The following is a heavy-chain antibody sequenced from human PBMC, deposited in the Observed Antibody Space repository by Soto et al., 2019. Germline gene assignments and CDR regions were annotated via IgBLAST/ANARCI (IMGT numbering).Heavy chain of an antibody. Sequence: GGSLRLSCAASGFTFSNAWMNWVRQAPGKGLEWVGRIKSKTDGGTTDYAAPVKGRFTISRDDSKNTLYLQMNSLKTEDTAVYYCTTARPLVRGDHRLPRGGWGQGTLVTVSS. CDR2: IKSKTDGGTT. D-gene: IGHD3-10*01. CDR3: TTARPLVRGDHRLPRGG. CDR1: GFTFSNAW. J-gene: IGHJ4*02. V-gene: IGHV3-15*07.